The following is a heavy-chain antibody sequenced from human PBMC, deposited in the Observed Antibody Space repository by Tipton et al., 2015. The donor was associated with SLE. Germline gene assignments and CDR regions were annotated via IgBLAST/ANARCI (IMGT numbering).Heavy chain of an antibody. CDR1: GGSITSSY. D-gene: IGHD3-3*01. CDR3: ARARSEDDFWSDYVYYYFYMDV. CDR2: IYHSGNT. J-gene: IGHJ6*03. V-gene: IGHV4-59*12. Sequence: TLSLTCTVSGGSITSSYWSWVRQPPGKGLEWIGSIYHSGNTYYNPSLQSRVTISQDTSKNLFSLKLTSVTAADTAVYFCARARSEDDFWSDYVYYYFYMDVWGRGTTVTVSS.